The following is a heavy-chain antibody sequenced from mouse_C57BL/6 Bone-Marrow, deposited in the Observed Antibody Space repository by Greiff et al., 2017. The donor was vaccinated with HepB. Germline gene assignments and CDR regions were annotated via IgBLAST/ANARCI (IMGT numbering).Heavy chain of an antibody. D-gene: IGHD1-1*01. CDR3: TRPITTVVAKDFDV. V-gene: IGHV1-15*01. CDR1: GYTFTDYE. CDR2: IDPETGGT. J-gene: IGHJ1*03. Sequence: VQLQQSGAELVRPGASVTLSCKASGYTFTDYEMHWVKQTPVHGLEWIGAIDPETGGTAYNQKFKGKAILTADKSSSTAYMEFRSLTSEDSAVYYCTRPITTVVAKDFDVWGTGTTVTVSS.